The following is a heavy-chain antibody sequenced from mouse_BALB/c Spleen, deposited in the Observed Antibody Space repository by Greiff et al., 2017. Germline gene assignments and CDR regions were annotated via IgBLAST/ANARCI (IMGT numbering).Heavy chain of an antibody. J-gene: IGHJ1*01. CDR2: INPYNDGT. CDR3: AREKGRQWYIEV. CDR1: GYTFTSYV. Sequence: EVQLQQSGPELVKPGASVKMSCKASGYTFTSYVMHWVKQKPGQGLEWIGYINPYNDGTKYNEKFKGKATLTADKSSSTAYMQLSSLTSDDSAVYFSAREKGRQWYIEVWGAGTTVTVSS. D-gene: IGHD1-2*01. V-gene: IGHV1-14*01.